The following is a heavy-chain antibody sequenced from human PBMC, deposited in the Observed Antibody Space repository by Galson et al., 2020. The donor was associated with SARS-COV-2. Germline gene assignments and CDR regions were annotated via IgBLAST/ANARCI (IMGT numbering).Heavy chain of an antibody. CDR3: ARDLNPITIFGVVTPTPNYYYYGMDV. CDR2: IWYDGSNK. V-gene: IGHV3-33*01. Sequence: TGGSLRLSCAASGFTFSSYGMHWVRQAPGKGLEWVAVIWYDGSNKYYADSVKGRFTISRDNSKNTLYLQMNSLRAEDTAVYYCARDLNPITIFGVVTPTPNYYYYGMDVWGQGTTVTVSS. CDR1: GFTFSSYG. J-gene: IGHJ6*02. D-gene: IGHD3-3*01.